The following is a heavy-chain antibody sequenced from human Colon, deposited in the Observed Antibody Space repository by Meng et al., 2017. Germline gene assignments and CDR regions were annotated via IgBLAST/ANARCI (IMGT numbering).Heavy chain of an antibody. D-gene: IGHD5-18*01. J-gene: IGHJ4*02. CDR2: ITAHSGST. CDR1: GDPFTNYG. V-gene: IGHV1-18*01. CDR3: ARDQKYSFGTYFFDF. Sequence: QVQLVQSAAEVKQPGASVKVSCKASGDPFTNYGISWVRQAPGQGLEWVGWITAHSGSTNYAQKFQGRVTMTTDTSTNTAYMELRSLGSDDTAVYYCARDQKYSFGTYFFDFWGQGTLVTVSS.